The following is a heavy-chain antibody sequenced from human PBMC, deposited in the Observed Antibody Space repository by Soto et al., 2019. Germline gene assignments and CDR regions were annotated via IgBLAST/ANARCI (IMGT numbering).Heavy chain of an antibody. V-gene: IGHV3-23*01. CDR2: VSIGGST. Sequence: DVQLLESGGGLVQPDGSLRLSCAASGFTFSSYAMGWFRQGPGKGVEWVAVVSIGGSTHYADSVRGRFTISRDNSKNTLSRQRNSLTAEDTAVYCCAKRRGAGGHFDYWGHGALVTVSS. CDR1: GFTFSSYA. CDR3: AKRRGAGGHFDY. D-gene: IGHD2-15*01. J-gene: IGHJ4*01.